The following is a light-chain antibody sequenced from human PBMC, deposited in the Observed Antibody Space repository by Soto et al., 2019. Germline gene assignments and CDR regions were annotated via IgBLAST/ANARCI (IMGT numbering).Light chain of an antibody. V-gene: IGKV1-12*01. CDR2: AAS. Sequence: DIQMTQSPSSVSAPVGDRVTITCRASQGVGSWLAWYQQKPGKAPNLLIFAASSLQSGVPSRFSGSGSGTDFTLTISSLQPEDVASYYCQQPNSFPWTFGQGTKVEIK. CDR3: QQPNSFPWT. J-gene: IGKJ1*01. CDR1: QGVGSW.